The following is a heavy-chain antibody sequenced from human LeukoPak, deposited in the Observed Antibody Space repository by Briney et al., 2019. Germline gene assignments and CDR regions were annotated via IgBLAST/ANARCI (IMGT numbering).Heavy chain of an antibody. D-gene: IGHD3-10*01. Sequence: ASVKVSCKASGGTFSSYTITWVRQAPGQGLEWMGRVGPYNGNTYYSRRFQDRVTITKDTSTGTAYMDLRDLRTDDTAMYYCARNGRVRRVVKDLFEYWGQGTLVAVSS. CDR1: GGTFSSYT. CDR2: VGPYNGNT. V-gene: IGHV1-18*01. CDR3: ARNGRVRRVVKDLFEY. J-gene: IGHJ4*02.